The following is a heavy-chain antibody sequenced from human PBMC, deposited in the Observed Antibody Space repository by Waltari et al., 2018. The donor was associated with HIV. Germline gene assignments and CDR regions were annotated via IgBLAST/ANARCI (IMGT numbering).Heavy chain of an antibody. CDR3: ARGQYYSMDV. CDR1: GFTFSSSW. D-gene: IGHD3-10*01. V-gene: IGHV3-74*01. Sequence: EAQLVESGGGLVQPGESRSLSCSASGFTFSSSWMHWVRQAPGKGLVWVSGINRDGSTIRYADSVKGRFTISRDNAKNTLYLQMNSLRAEDTALYYCARGQYYSMDVWGQGTTVTVSS. J-gene: IGHJ6*02. CDR2: INRDGSTI.